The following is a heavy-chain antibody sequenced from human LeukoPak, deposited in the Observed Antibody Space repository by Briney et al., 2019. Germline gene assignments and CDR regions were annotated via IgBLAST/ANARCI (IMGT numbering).Heavy chain of an antibody. CDR2: IGISGSPI. CDR3: ASDRYYSFHN. Sequence: GGSLRLSSAAPGFTFCSYSLKWVCQAPGKGLEWVSYIGISGSPIFYADSVKGRYTISRDNAQNSLYLQMNSLRDEDTAVYYCASDRYYSFHNWGQGTLVTVSS. CDR1: GFTFCSYS. V-gene: IGHV3-48*02. D-gene: IGHD1-26*01. J-gene: IGHJ4*02.